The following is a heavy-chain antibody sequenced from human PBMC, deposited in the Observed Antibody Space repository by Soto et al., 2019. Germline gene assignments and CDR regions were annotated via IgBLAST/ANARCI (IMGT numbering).Heavy chain of an antibody. CDR3: ARVWFLSNYDILTGYYTGIGYYFDY. V-gene: IGHV5-51*01. J-gene: IGHJ4*02. D-gene: IGHD3-9*01. CDR2: IYPGDSDT. Sequence: PGESLKISCKGSGYSFTSYWIGWVRQMPGKGLEWMGIIYPGDSDTRYSPSFQGQVTISADKSISTAYLQWSSLKASDTAVYYCARVWFLSNYDILTGYYTGIGYYFDYWGQGTLVTVSS. CDR1: GYSFTSYW.